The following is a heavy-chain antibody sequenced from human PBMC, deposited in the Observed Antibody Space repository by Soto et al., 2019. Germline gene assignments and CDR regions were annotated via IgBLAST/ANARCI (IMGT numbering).Heavy chain of an antibody. D-gene: IGHD6-19*01. CDR2: IDSGGSTT. CDR1: GFTFSRYW. J-gene: IGHJ6*02. CDR3: ASPYMDSSCLYFYGMDV. Sequence: EVQLVESGGGLVQPGGSLRLSCAASGFTFSRYWMHWVRQAPGKGLVWLSRIDSGGSTTYYADSVKGRFTISRDNDKDTVYLQMNRLRAEDTAVYYCASPYMDSSCLYFYGMDVWGQGTTVTVSS. V-gene: IGHV3-74*01.